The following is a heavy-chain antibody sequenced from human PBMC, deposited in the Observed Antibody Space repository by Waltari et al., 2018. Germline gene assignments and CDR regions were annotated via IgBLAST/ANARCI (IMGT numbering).Heavy chain of an antibody. D-gene: IGHD2-21*02. CDR2: IYYSGGT. Sequence: QLQLQESGPGLVKPSETLSLTCTDSGGSITSTCYYWGWIRQPPGKGLEWIGSIYYSGGTYYNPSLKSRVTISIDTSKTQFSLKLSSVTAADTAVYYCARRHDFFWFDPWGQGTLVTVSS. V-gene: IGHV4-39*01. J-gene: IGHJ5*02. CDR3: ARRHDFFWFDP. CDR1: GGSITSTCYY.